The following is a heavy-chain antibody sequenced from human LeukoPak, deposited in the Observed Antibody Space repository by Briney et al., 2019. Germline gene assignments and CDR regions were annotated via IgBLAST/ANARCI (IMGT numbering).Heavy chain of an antibody. D-gene: IGHD4/OR15-4a*01. CDR3: VKESGFMVAPNSAFDI. J-gene: IGHJ3*02. Sequence: GGSLRLSCSASGFTFNSYPVHWVRQAPGKGLEYVSGISRNGGSTHYADSVKGRFTISRDNSKNTLYLQMSSLRAEDTAVYYCVKESGFMVAPNSAFDIWGQGTMVTASS. CDR2: ISRNGGST. V-gene: IGHV3-64D*06. CDR1: GFTFNSYP.